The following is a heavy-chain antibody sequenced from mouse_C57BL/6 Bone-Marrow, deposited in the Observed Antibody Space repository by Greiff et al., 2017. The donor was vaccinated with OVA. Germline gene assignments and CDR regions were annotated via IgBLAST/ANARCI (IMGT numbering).Heavy chain of an antibody. CDR1: GFTFTDYY. D-gene: IGHD2-3*01. V-gene: IGHV7-3*01. Sequence: EVQWVESGGGLVQPGGSLSLSCAASGFTFTDYYMSWVRQPPGKALEWLGFIRNKANGYTTEYSASVKGRFTISRDNSQSILYLQMNALRAEDSATYYCARRGWLLLWYFDVWGTGTTVTVSS. J-gene: IGHJ1*03. CDR3: ARRGWLLLWYFDV. CDR2: IRNKANGYTT.